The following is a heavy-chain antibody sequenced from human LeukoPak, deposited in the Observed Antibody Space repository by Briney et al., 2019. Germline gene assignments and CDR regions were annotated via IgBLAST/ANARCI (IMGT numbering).Heavy chain of an antibody. Sequence: PSETLSLTCAVYGGSFSGYYWSWIRQPPGKGLEWIREINHSGSTNYNPSLKSRVTISVDTSKNQFSLKLSSVTAADTAVYYCARGPYDFWSGYSRYYYGMDVWGQGTTVTVSS. CDR3: ARGPYDFWSGYSRYYYGMDV. V-gene: IGHV4-34*01. CDR2: INHSGST. D-gene: IGHD3-3*01. CDR1: GGSFSGYY. J-gene: IGHJ6*02.